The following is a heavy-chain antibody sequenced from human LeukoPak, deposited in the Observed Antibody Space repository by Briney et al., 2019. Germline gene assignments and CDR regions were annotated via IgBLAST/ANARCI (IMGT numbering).Heavy chain of an antibody. V-gene: IGHV4-61*08. CDR3: ARGPYIAAAGMWFDP. Sequence: SETLSLTRTVSGGSISSGGYYWSWIRQPPGKGLEWIGYIYYSGSTNYNPSLKSRVTISVDTSKNQFSLKLSSVTAADTAVYYCARGPYIAAAGMWFDPWGQGTLVTVSS. CDR1: GGSISSGGYY. D-gene: IGHD6-13*01. J-gene: IGHJ5*02. CDR2: IYYSGST.